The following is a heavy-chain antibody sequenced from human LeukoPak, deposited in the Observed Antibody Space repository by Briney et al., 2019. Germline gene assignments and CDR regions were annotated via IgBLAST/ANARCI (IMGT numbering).Heavy chain of an antibody. D-gene: IGHD1-1*01. CDR2: INPSGGST. CDR1: GYTFTSYY. J-gene: IGHJ3*02. CDR3: ATPLKTGTRAFDI. V-gene: IGHV1-46*01. Sequence: GASVKVSCKASGYTFTSYYMHWVRQAPGQGLEWMGIINPSGGSTSYAQKFQGRVTMTEDTSTDTAYMELSSLRSEDTAVYYCATPLKTGTRAFDIWGQGTMVTVSS.